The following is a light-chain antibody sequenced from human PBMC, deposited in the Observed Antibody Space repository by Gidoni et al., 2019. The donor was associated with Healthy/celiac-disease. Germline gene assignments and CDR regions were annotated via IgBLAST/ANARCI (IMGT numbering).Light chain of an antibody. CDR3: QSADSSGTYKV. CDR2: KDS. CDR1: ALPKQY. Sequence: SYALTQPPSVSCPPGQTARITCSGDALPKQYAYWYQQKPGQAPVLVIYKDSERPSGIPERFSGSSSGTTVTLSISGVQAEDEADYYCQSADSSGTYKVFGGGTKLTVL. V-gene: IGLV3-25*03. J-gene: IGLJ3*02.